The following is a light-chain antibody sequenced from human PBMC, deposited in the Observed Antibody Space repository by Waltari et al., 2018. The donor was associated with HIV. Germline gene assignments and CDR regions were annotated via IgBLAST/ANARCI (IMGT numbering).Light chain of an antibody. CDR2: WGS. J-gene: IGLJ3*02. Sequence: QSVLTQSPSASGTPGQRVSISCSGSSSTVGKNYVYWFQQIPGTGPKLLIYWGSQRPSGVPDRFSGSKSGTSASLAISGLRSEDEADYYCAVWDDNLSAWVFGGGTRLTVL. V-gene: IGLV1-47*01. CDR1: SSTVGKNY. CDR3: AVWDDNLSAWV.